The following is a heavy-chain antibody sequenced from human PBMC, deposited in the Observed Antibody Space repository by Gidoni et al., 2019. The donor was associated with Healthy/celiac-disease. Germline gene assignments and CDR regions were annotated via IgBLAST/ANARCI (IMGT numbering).Heavy chain of an antibody. J-gene: IGHJ5*02. V-gene: IGHV1-2*04. CDR3: ARESAPLWFRESHNWFDP. Sequence: QVQLVQSGAEVKKPGASVKVSCKASGYTFTCYYMHWVRQAPGQGLEWMGWINPNSGGTNYAQKFQGWVTMTRDTSISTAYMELRRLRSDDTAVYYCARESAPLWFRESHNWFDPWGQGTLVTVSS. D-gene: IGHD3-10*01. CDR1: GYTFTCYY. CDR2: INPNSGGT.